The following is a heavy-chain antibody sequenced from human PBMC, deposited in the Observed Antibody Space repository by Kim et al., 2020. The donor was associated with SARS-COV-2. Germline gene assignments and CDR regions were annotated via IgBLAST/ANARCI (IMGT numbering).Heavy chain of an antibody. Sequence: GGSLRLSCITSGFTFGDYSMSWVRQAPGKGPEWLGFIRSKAFGGTTEYGASIKGRFSISRDDSKSIAYLQMNSLKTEDTAFYYCTRGVDCSGVGCSSPYYYGMDVWGQGTTVTVSS. CDR1: GFTFGDYS. J-gene: IGHJ6*02. CDR3: TRGVDCSGVGCSSPYYYGMDV. D-gene: IGHD2-15*01. V-gene: IGHV3-49*04. CDR2: IRSKAFGGTT.